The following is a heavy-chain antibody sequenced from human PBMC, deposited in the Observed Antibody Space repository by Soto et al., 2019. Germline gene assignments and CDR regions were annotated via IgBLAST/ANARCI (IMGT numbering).Heavy chain of an antibody. CDR1: GYTFFTYD. J-gene: IGHJ5*02. V-gene: IGHV1-18*01. Sequence: QVHLVQSGVEVKTPGASVKVSCQASGYTFFTYDISWVRQAPGQGLECMGWISTYSGDTKYAQKFQGRVTMTTDTSTTTAYLELRSLRSDDTAVYYCARHQGPTTSENWFDPWGHGTMVTVSS. CDR3: ARHQGPTTSENWFDP. D-gene: IGHD5-12*01. CDR2: ISTYSGDT.